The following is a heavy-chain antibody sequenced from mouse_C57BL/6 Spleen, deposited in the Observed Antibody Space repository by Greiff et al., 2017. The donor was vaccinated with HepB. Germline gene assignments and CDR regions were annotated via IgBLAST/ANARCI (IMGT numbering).Heavy chain of an antibody. CDR3: ARYDGSSFFYAMDY. D-gene: IGHD1-1*01. CDR1: GYTFTSYW. V-gene: IGHV1-50*01. CDR2: IDPSDSYI. Sequence: VQLQQSGAELVKPGASVKLSCKASGYTFTSYWMQWVKQRPGQGLEWIGEIDPSDSYINYKQKFKGKATLTVDTSSSTAYMQLSSLTSEDSAVYYCARYDGSSFFYAMDYWGQGTSVTVSS. J-gene: IGHJ4*01.